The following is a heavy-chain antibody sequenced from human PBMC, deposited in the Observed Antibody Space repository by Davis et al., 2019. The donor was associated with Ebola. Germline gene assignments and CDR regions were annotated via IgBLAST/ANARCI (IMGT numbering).Heavy chain of an antibody. Sequence: ASVKVSCKASGYDFTNYAIHWVRQAPGQGLEWMGWISAYSGNTNYAQKLQGRVTMTTDTSTSTAYMELSSLRSEDTAVYYCARDSRFGITIFGVVTRGNWFDPWGQGTLVIVSS. V-gene: IGHV1-18*01. D-gene: IGHD3-3*01. CDR2: ISAYSGNT. CDR3: ARDSRFGITIFGVVTRGNWFDP. CDR1: GYDFTNYA. J-gene: IGHJ5*02.